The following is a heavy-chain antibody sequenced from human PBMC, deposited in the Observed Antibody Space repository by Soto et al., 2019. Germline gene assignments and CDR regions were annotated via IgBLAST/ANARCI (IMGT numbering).Heavy chain of an antibody. Sequence: WGSLRLSCAASRFTFSSYWMSCVRQAPWMGLEWVANIKEDGSDKYYADSVKGRFTISRDNAKKSLYVQMNSLRVEDTAVYYCARGIDDNASFRMDVWGQGTTVTVSS. V-gene: IGHV3-7*01. J-gene: IGHJ6*02. CDR1: RFTFSSYW. CDR2: IKEDGSDK. D-gene: IGHD1-1*01. CDR3: ARGIDDNASFRMDV.